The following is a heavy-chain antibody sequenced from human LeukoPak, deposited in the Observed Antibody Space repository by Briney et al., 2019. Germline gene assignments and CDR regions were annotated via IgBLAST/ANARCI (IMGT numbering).Heavy chain of an antibody. CDR1: GFTFSSSA. J-gene: IGHJ4*02. CDR2: ISTDGNYK. D-gene: IGHD5-24*01. CDR3: ARRPLPTITGYFDS. V-gene: IGHV3-30*09. Sequence: PGGSLRLSCAASGFTFSSSAIYWVRQAPGKGLEWVSVISTDGNYKYYADSVEGRFAVSRDNSKNIVYLQMNSLSADDTAVYYCARRPLPTITGYFDSWGQGTLVTVSS.